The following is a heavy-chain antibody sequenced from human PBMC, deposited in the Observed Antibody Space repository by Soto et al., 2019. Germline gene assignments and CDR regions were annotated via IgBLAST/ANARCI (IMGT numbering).Heavy chain of an antibody. CDR1: GYTFTSYG. V-gene: IGHV1-18*01. CDR3: ARVRYGDY. Sequence: QVHLVQSGAEVKKPGASVKVSCKASGYTFTSYGITWVRQAPGQGLEWMGWISAHNGNTDYAQKLQGRVIVTRDTSTGAAYMELRSLRSDVTAVYYCARVRYGDYWGQGALVTVSS. D-gene: IGHD1-1*01. J-gene: IGHJ4*02. CDR2: ISAHNGNT.